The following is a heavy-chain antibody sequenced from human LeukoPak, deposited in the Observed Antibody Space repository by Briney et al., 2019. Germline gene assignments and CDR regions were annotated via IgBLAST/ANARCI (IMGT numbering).Heavy chain of an antibody. V-gene: IGHV3-30*18. Sequence: PGRSLRLSCAASGFSLADYAMHWVRQAPGKGLEWVAVISYDGSNKYYADSVKGRFTISRDNSKNTLYLQMNSLRAEDTAVYYCAKLPAGDPFDYWGQGTLVTVSS. CDR1: GFSLADYA. J-gene: IGHJ4*02. CDR2: ISYDGSNK. CDR3: AKLPAGDPFDY. D-gene: IGHD3-16*01.